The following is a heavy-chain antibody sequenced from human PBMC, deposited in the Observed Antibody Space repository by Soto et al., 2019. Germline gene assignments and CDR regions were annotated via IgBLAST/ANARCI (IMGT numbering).Heavy chain of an antibody. CDR2: VVPIFGTT. D-gene: IGHD6-13*01. CDR3: ARAGQQLAWYFDL. V-gene: IGHV1-69*06. CDR1: VGTFSNYA. J-gene: IGHJ2*01. Sequence: GXSVKVSCNASVGTFSNYAISWVRQAPGQGLEWMGGVVPIFGTTNYAQMFQGRVTISADKFTSTAYMELSSLRSEDTAVYYCARAGQQLAWYFDLWGRGPLVTVSS.